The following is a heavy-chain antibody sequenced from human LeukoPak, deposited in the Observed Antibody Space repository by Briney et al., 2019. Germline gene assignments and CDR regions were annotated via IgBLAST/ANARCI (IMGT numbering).Heavy chain of an antibody. CDR1: GYTFTGYY. V-gene: IGHV1-2*02. CDR3: AAGSYYTYFDY. Sequence: GASVKVSCKASGYTFTGYYMHWVRPAPGQGLEWMGWINPNSGGTNYAQKFQGRVTMTRDASISTAYMKLSRLRSDDTAVYYCAAGSYYTYFDYWGQGTLVTVSS. D-gene: IGHD3-10*01. CDR2: INPNSGGT. J-gene: IGHJ4*02.